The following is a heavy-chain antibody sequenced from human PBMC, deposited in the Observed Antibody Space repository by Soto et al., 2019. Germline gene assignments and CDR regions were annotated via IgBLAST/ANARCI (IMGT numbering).Heavy chain of an antibody. D-gene: IGHD6-19*01. CDR1: GFTVSDYV. J-gene: IGHJ4*02. CDR2: ISGTGGST. V-gene: IGHV3-23*01. Sequence: GGSLRLSCAASGFTVSDYVMTWVRQPPGKGLEWVSSISGTGGSTYYAASVKGRFTSSRDNSKDTVYLQMNSLRAEDTAVYYCAKAYNTGWKDYFDCWGQGTLVTVSS. CDR3: AKAYNTGWKDYFDC.